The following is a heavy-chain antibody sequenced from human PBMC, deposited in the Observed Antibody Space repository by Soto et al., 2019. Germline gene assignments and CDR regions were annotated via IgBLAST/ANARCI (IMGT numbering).Heavy chain of an antibody. D-gene: IGHD4-4*01. Sequence: ETLSLTCTVSGGSISSYYWSWIRQPPGKGLEWIGYIYYSGSTNYNPSLKSRVTISVDTSKNQFSLKLSSVTAADTDVYYCERDIANSNPYYFDYWGRGTLVTVSS. CDR1: GGSISSYY. J-gene: IGHJ4*02. CDR2: IYYSGST. V-gene: IGHV4-59*01. CDR3: ERDIANSNPYYFDY.